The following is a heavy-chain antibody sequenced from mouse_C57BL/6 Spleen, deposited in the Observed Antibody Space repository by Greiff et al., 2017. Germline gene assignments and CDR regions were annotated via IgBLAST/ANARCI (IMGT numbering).Heavy chain of an antibody. J-gene: IGHJ3*01. CDR1: GYAFSSSW. Sequence: VQLQQSGPELVKPGASVKISCKASGYAFSSSWMNWVKQRPGKGLEWIGRIYPGDGDTNYNGKFKGKATLTADKSSSTAYMQLSSLTSEDSAVYFCAREGANWDVRFAYWGQGTLVTVSA. CDR2: IYPGDGDT. D-gene: IGHD4-1*01. CDR3: AREGANWDVRFAY. V-gene: IGHV1-82*01.